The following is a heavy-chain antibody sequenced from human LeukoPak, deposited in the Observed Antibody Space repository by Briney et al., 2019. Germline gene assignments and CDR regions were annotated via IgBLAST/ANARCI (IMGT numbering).Heavy chain of an antibody. J-gene: IGHJ4*02. CDR3: ARLIAVAGTYYFDY. V-gene: IGHV1-8*01. Sequence: ASVKVSCKASGYTFTSYDINWVRQATGQGPEWMGWMNPNSGNTGYVQKFQGRVTMTRNTSISTAYMELSSLRSEDTAVYYCARLIAVAGTYYFDYWGQGTLVTVSS. D-gene: IGHD6-19*01. CDR1: GYTFTSYD. CDR2: MNPNSGNT.